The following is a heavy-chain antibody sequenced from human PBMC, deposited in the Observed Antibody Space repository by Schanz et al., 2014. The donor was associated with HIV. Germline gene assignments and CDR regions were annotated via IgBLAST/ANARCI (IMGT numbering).Heavy chain of an antibody. CDR2: ISWNSDSK. CDR3: AKDRGVVSGMVTNYYYGMDV. CDR1: GFTFHDYA. Sequence: GQLVESGGDVVQPGRSLRLSCAATGFTFHDYAMHWVRQAPGKGLEWVSGISWNSDSKGYADSVKGRFTISRDNAKNSLYLQMNSLRAEDTALYYCAKDRGVVSGMVTNYYYGMDVWGQGTTVTVSS. V-gene: IGHV3-9*01. J-gene: IGHJ6*02. D-gene: IGHD5-18*01.